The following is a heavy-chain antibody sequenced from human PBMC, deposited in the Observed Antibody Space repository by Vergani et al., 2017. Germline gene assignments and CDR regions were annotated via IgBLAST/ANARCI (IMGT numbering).Heavy chain of an antibody. CDR2: IRSKAYGGTT. CDR3: TREAYDIVVVPAAIGGVLDY. V-gene: IGHV3-49*04. D-gene: IGHD2-2*01. CDR1: GFTFGDYA. Sequence: EVQLVESGGGLVQPGRSLRLSCTASGFTFGDYAMSWVRQAPGKGLEWVGFIRSKAYGGTTEYAASVKGRFTISRDDSKSIAYLQMNSLKTEDTAVYYCTREAYDIVVVPAAIGGVLDYWGQGTLVTVSS. J-gene: IGHJ4*02.